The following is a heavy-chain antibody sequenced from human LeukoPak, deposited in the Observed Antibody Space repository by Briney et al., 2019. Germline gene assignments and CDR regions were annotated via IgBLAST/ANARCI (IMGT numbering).Heavy chain of an antibody. J-gene: IGHJ4*02. CDR3: ARDFDTQYCSSTSCYIFGY. V-gene: IGHV1-69*13. D-gene: IGHD2-2*02. CDR2: IIPIFGTA. CDR1: GYTFTSYG. Sequence: ASVKVSCKASGYTFTSYGISWVRQAPGQGLEWMGGIIPIFGTANYAQKFQGRVTITADESTSTAYMELSSLRSEDTAVYYCARDFDTQYCSSTSCYIFGYWGQGTLVTVSS.